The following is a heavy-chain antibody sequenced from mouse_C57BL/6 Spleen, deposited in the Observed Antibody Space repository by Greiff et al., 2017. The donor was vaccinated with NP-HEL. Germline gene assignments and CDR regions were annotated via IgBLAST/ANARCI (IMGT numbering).Heavy chain of an antibody. CDR1: GFTFGSYG. CDR3: ARQPQNYYAMDY. CDR2: ISSGGSYT. J-gene: IGHJ4*01. Sequence: EVQGVESGGDLVKPGGSLKLSCAASGFTFGSYGMSWVRQTPDKRLEWVATISSGGSYTYYPDSVKGRFTISRDNAKNTLYLQMSSLKSEDTAMYYCARQPQNYYAMDYWGQGTSVTVSS. V-gene: IGHV5-6*01.